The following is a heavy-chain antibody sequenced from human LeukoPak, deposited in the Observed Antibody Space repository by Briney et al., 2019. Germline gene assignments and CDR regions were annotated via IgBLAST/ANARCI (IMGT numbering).Heavy chain of an antibody. D-gene: IGHD3-22*01. V-gene: IGHV4-34*01. CDR3: ARAGRQSSGHMGY. CDR1: GGSFSGYY. Sequence: SETLSLTCDIYGGSFSGYYWSWIRQPPGKGQEWIGEINHSGSTNYNPSLKSRLTISVDTSKNQFSLKLSSVTAADTAVYYCARAGRQSSGHMGYWGQGTLVTVSS. CDR2: INHSGST. J-gene: IGHJ4*02.